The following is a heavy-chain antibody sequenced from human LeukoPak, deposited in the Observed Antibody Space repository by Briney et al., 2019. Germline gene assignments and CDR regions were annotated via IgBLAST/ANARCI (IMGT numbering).Heavy chain of an antibody. CDR2: IFYNGNT. Sequence: ASETLSLTCAVYGGSFSGYYWSWLRQPPGKGLEWIAYIFYNGNTKYNPSLKSRVTISVDTSKTQFSLKVTSVTAADTAVYYCARAPRDRGYCGATSCFEYMDVWGRGTTVTISS. CDR1: GGSFSGYY. D-gene: IGHD2-2*01. V-gene: IGHV4-59*01. J-gene: IGHJ6*03. CDR3: ARAPRDRGYCGATSCFEYMDV.